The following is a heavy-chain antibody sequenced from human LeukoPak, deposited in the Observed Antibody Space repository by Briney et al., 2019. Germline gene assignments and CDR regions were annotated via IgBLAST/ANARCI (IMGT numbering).Heavy chain of an antibody. Sequence: GGSLRLSCVATGFTFKSASMSWVRQAPGKGLEWVAFIGHFAGDIFYADSVKGRFNISRDDAKDSVYLQMNSLRVDDTAVYFCARDPYTGSMFDYWGHGALVTVSS. V-gene: IGHV3-21*01. J-gene: IGHJ4*01. CDR3: ARDPYTGSMFDY. CDR1: GFTFKSAS. CDR2: IGHFAGDI. D-gene: IGHD1-1*01.